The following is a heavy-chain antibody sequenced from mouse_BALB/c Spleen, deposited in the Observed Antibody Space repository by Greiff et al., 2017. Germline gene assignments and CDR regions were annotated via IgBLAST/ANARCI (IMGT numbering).Heavy chain of an antibody. D-gene: IGHD2-3*01. V-gene: IGHV5-6-5*01. CDR1: GFTFSSYA. CDR3: ARDYDGYFDY. Sequence: EVMLVESGGGLVKPGGSLKLSCAASGFTFSSYAMSWVRQTPEKRLEWVASISSGGSTYYPDSVKGRFTISRDNARNILYLQMSSLRSEDTAMYYCARDYDGYFDYWGQGTTLTVSS. J-gene: IGHJ2*01. CDR2: ISSGGST.